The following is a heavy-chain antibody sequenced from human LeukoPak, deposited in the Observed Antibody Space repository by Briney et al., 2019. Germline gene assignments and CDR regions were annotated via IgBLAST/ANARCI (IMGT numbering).Heavy chain of an antibody. Sequence: GGSLRLSCAASGFTFSNSAMSWVRQAPGKGLEWVSGIPGSGGITYYADSVKGRFTISRDNAQNSLFLELNSLRAEDTGIYYCARDKWSRGSYYFDYWGQGTRVTVSS. J-gene: IGHJ4*02. CDR2: IPGSGGIT. D-gene: IGHD3-10*01. V-gene: IGHV3-23*01. CDR1: GFTFSNSA. CDR3: ARDKWSRGSYYFDY.